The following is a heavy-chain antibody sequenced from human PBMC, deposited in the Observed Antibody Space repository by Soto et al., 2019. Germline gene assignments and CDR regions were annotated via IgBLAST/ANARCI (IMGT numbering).Heavy chain of an antibody. CDR2: ISGSGGST. CDR1: GFTFSSYA. D-gene: IGHD6-13*01. CDR3: AKGPVIMAAAGIFDY. V-gene: IGHV3-23*01. Sequence: EVQLLESGGGLVQPGGSLRLSCAASGFTFSSYAMSWVRQAPGKGLEWVSAISGSGGSTYYADSVKGRFTISRDTSKNTLYLQMNSLSAEDTAVYYCAKGPVIMAAAGIFDYWGQGTLVTVSS. J-gene: IGHJ4*02.